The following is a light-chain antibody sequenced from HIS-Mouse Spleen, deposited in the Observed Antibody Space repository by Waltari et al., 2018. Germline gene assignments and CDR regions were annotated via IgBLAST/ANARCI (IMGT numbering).Light chain of an antibody. CDR2: DDS. J-gene: IGLJ3*02. Sequence: SYVLTQPPSVSVAPGQTARITCGGNNIGRKSEHWYQQKPGQAPVLVVYDDSDRPSGIPERFSGSNSGNTATLTISRDEAGDEADYYCQVWDSSSDHWVFGGGTKLTVL. V-gene: IGLV3-21*02. CDR3: QVWDSSSDHWV. CDR1: NIGRKS.